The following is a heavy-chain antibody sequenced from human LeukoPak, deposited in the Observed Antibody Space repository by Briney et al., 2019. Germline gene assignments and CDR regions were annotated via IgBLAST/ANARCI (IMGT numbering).Heavy chain of an antibody. CDR3: ARFQLVLLWYYYGMDV. CDR2: ISGSGGST. J-gene: IGHJ6*01. D-gene: IGHD6-13*01. Sequence: PGASLRLSCAASGFTFSSYAMSWARQAPGKGLEWVSAISGSGGSTYYADSVKGRFTISRDNYKNTLYLQMNSLRAEDTAVYYCARFQLVLLWYYYGMDVWGKGTTVTVPS. CDR1: GFTFSSYA. V-gene: IGHV3-23*01.